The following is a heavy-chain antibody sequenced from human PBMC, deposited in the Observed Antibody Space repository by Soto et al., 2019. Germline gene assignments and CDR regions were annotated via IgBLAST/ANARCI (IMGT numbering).Heavy chain of an antibody. D-gene: IGHD2-21*01. V-gene: IGHV5-51*01. Sequence: PGESLKISCKASGYSFTSYWIGWVRQMPGKGLEWMGIIYPGDSDTRYSPSFHGQVTISADTSTNTAFIQWDSLKASDTAIYYCARGLVDTRLFDYWGQGSLVTVSS. CDR3: ARGLVDTRLFDY. CDR2: IYPGDSDT. J-gene: IGHJ4*02. CDR1: GYSFTSYW.